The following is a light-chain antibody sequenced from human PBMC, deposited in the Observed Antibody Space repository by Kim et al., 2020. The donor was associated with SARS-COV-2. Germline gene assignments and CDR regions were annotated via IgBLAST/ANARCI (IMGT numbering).Light chain of an antibody. V-gene: IGKV3-15*01. CDR3: QQYHNWPLT. Sequence: VSPGERATLSCRASQSVSSNLAWYQQKPGQAPRFLMYGASTRATGIPGRFSGSGSGTEFTLTISSLQSEDFAVYYCQQYHNWPLTFGGGTKVDIK. CDR1: QSVSSN. CDR2: GAS. J-gene: IGKJ4*01.